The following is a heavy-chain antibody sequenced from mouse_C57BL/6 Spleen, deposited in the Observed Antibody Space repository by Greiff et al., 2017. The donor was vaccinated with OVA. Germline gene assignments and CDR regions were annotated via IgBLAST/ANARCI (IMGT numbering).Heavy chain of an antibody. V-gene: IGHV1-63*01. J-gene: IGHJ4*01. CDR2: IYPGGGYT. CDR3: ARRGDYAMDY. Sequence: QVQLKQSGAELVRPGTSVKMSCKASGYTFTNYWIGWAKQRPGHGLEWIGDIYPGGGYTNYNEKFKGKATLTADKSSSTAYMQFSSLTSEDSAIYYCARRGDYAMDYWGQGTSVTVSS. CDR1: GYTFTNYW.